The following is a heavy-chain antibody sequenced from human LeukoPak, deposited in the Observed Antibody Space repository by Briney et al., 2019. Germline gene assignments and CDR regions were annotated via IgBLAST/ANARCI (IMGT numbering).Heavy chain of an antibody. CDR2: FDPEDGET. CDR1: GYTLSELS. Sequence: ASVKVSCKVSGYTLSELSMHWVRQAPGKGLEWMGDFDPEDGETIYAQKFQGRVTMTEDTSTDTAYMELSSLRSEDTAVYYCATPLAPGATSLIDYWGQGTLVTVSS. D-gene: IGHD1-26*01. CDR3: ATPLAPGATSLIDY. J-gene: IGHJ4*02. V-gene: IGHV1-24*01.